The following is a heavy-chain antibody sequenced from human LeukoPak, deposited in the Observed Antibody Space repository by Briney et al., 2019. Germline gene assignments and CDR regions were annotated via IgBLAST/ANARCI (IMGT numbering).Heavy chain of an antibody. Sequence: SVRVSCKASGGAFSSYAISWVRQAPGQGLEWMGGIIPIFGTANYAQKFQGRVTITTDESTSTAYMELSSLRSEDTAVYYCARLHSGVLSYWGQGTLVTVSS. CDR3: ARLHSGVLSY. CDR1: GGAFSSYA. V-gene: IGHV1-69*05. D-gene: IGHD7-27*01. CDR2: IIPIFGTA. J-gene: IGHJ4*02.